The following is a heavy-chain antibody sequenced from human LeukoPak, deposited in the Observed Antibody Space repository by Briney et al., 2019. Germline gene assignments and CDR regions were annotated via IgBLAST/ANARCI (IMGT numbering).Heavy chain of an antibody. J-gene: IGHJ5*01. Sequence: PGGSLRLSCAASGFTFSSYWMHWVRQALGKWLVWVSRINSDGSGTIYADSVRGRFTISRDNAKNTLYLQVNSLRAEDTAVYYCARTEGTVAYDSWGQGTLVTVSS. D-gene: IGHD4-23*01. CDR3: ARTEGTVAYDS. CDR2: INSDGSGT. V-gene: IGHV3-74*01. CDR1: GFTFSSYW.